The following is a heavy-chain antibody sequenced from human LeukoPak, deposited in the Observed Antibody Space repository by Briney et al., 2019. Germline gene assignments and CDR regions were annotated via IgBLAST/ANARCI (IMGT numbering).Heavy chain of an antibody. V-gene: IGHV3-48*03. J-gene: IGHJ5*01. Sequence: GGSLRLSCAASGFTFSSYEMNWVRQAPGKGLEWVSYITADGTPKYDADSVKGRFTISRDNARNLLYLHMNSLRVDDTAIYYCAREVQWELPDSWGQGTLVTVSS. CDR2: ITADGTPK. CDR1: GFTFSSYE. CDR3: AREVQWELPDS. D-gene: IGHD1-26*01.